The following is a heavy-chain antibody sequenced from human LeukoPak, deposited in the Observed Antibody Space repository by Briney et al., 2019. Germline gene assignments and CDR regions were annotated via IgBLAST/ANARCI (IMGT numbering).Heavy chain of an antibody. J-gene: IGHJ3*02. V-gene: IGHV3-64*01. Sequence: GGSLRLSCAASGFTFSSYAMHWVRQAPGKGLEYVSAISSNGGSTYYANSVKGRFTISRDNSKNTLYLQMGSLRAEDMAVYYCARVRNGHYSHAFDIWGQGTMVTVSS. CDR3: ARVRNGHYSHAFDI. CDR2: ISSNGGST. D-gene: IGHD3-22*01. CDR1: GFTFSSYA.